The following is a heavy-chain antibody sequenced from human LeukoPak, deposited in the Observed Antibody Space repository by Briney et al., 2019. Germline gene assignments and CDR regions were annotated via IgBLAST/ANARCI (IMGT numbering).Heavy chain of an antibody. Sequence: SETLSLTCAVYGGSFSDYHWTWIRQPPGKGLEWIGEINHSGSTNSSPSLKSRVTISVDTSKNQFSLSRNSVTAADPALYYCARVRVTVTTFYSFYYGMDVWGHGTTVTVSS. V-gene: IGHV4-34*01. CDR2: INHSGST. J-gene: IGHJ6*02. D-gene: IGHD4-17*01. CDR3: ARVRVTVTTFYSFYYGMDV. CDR1: GGSFSDYH.